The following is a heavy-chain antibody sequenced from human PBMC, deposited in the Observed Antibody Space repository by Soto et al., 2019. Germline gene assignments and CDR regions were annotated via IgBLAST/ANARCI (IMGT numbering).Heavy chain of an antibody. CDR3: ARRNDDYEGYYYYYGMDV. V-gene: IGHV1-69*13. D-gene: IGHD4-17*01. J-gene: IGHJ6*02. Sequence: GASLKAAPKASGGPFSSYAISWVRQAPGQGLEWMGGIIPIFGTANYAQKFQGRVTITADESTSTAYMELSSLRSEDTAVYYCARRNDDYEGYYYYYGMDVWGQGTTVTVSS. CDR1: GGPFSSYA. CDR2: IIPIFGTA.